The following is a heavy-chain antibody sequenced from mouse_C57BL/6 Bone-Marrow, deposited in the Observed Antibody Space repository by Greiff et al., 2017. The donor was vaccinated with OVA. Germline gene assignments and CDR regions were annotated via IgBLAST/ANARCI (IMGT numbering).Heavy chain of an antibody. Sequence: QVQLKESGAELVKPGASVKMSCKASGYTFTTYPIEWMKQNHGKSLEWIGNFHPYNDDTKYNEKFKGKATLTVEKSSSTVYLELSRLTSDDSAVYYCARGHYYGSSYGYFDVWGTGTTLTVSS. CDR3: ARGHYYGSSYGYFDV. J-gene: IGHJ1*03. CDR1: GYTFTTYP. V-gene: IGHV1-47*01. CDR2: FHPYNDDT. D-gene: IGHD1-1*01.